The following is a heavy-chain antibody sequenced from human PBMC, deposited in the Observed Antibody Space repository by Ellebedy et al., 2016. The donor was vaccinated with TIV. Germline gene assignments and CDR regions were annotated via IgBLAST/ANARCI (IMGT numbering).Heavy chain of an antibody. J-gene: IGHJ5*02. V-gene: IGHV3-30*03. CDR3: ARDAAYCGGDCYSNMVGWFDP. Sequence: GESLKISCAASGFTFDSYAMSWVRQAPGKGPEWVAVISYDGSNQYYADSVKGRFTISRDTSNNTLFLQMNSLRVEDTAVYYCARDAAYCGGDCYSNMVGWFDPWGQGTLVTVSS. CDR2: ISYDGSNQ. D-gene: IGHD2-21*01. CDR1: GFTFDSYA.